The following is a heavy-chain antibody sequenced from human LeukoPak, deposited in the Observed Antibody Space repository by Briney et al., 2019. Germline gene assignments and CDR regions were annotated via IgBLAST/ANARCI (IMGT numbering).Heavy chain of an antibody. CDR2: IYYSGST. CDR3: ARVVVVIKGVNWFDP. J-gene: IGHJ5*02. V-gene: IGHV4-61*01. Sequence: SQTLSLTCNVSGGSISSGSYYWSWIRQPPGKGLEWIGYIYYSGSTNYNPSLKSRVTISVDTSKNQFSLKLSSVTAADTAVYYCARVVVVIKGVNWFDPWGQGTLVTVSS. CDR1: GGSISSGSYY. D-gene: IGHD3-22*01.